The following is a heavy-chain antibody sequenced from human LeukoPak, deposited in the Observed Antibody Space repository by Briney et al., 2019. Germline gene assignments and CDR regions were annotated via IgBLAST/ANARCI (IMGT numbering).Heavy chain of an antibody. Sequence: GASVKVSCKASGYTFTSYDINWVRQATGQGLEWMGWMNPISGNTGHAQKFQGRVTMTRDTSISTAYMELSSLRSEDTAVHYCARFPPAGSGSLDAFDIWGQGTMVTVSS. CDR1: GYTFTSYD. J-gene: IGHJ3*02. CDR3: ARFPPAGSGSLDAFDI. CDR2: MNPISGNT. D-gene: IGHD3-10*01. V-gene: IGHV1-8*01.